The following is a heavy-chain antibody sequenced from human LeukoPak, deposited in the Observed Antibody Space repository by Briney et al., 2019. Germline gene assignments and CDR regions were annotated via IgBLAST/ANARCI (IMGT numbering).Heavy chain of an antibody. Sequence: GGSLRLSCAASGFTFSSYAMSWVRQAAGKGLEWVSSISSSGGSTYYADSVKGRFTISRDYSKNTLYLQMNSLRAEDTAVYCCAKDLYTYGTTPLDYWGQGTLVNVSS. J-gene: IGHJ4*02. CDR1: GFTFSSYA. V-gene: IGHV3-23*01. CDR3: AKDLYTYGTTPLDY. CDR2: ISSSGGST. D-gene: IGHD5-18*01.